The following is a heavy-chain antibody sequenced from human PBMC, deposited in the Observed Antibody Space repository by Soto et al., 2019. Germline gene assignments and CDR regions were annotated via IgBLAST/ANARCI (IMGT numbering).Heavy chain of an antibody. CDR3: ARLMGTSFDL. Sequence: EVQLVESGGGLVQPGGSLRLSCAASGLTFSDHHMDWVRQAPGKGLEWVGRARNKAHSYTTVYAAAVQGRFTISRDDSKNSLSLQMNSLKIEDTAVYFCARLMGTSFDLWGQGTLVAVSS. CDR1: GLTFSDHH. CDR2: ARNKAHSYTT. D-gene: IGHD2-8*01. V-gene: IGHV3-72*01. J-gene: IGHJ4*02.